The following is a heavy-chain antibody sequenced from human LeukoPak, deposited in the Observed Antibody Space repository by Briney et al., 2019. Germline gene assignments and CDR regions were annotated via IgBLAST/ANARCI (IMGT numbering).Heavy chain of an antibody. CDR3: AGRPYCTNGVCYEVDY. CDR1: GYSISSGYY. J-gene: IGHJ4*02. V-gene: IGHV4-38-2*02. D-gene: IGHD2-8*01. Sequence: SETLSLTCTVSGYSISSGYYWAWLRQTPGKGLEWIGNIYHTGSTYYNPSLKSRVTISVDTSRNQFSLKLNSVTAADTAVYYCAGRPYCTNGVCYEVDYWGQGTLVTVSS. CDR2: IYHTGST.